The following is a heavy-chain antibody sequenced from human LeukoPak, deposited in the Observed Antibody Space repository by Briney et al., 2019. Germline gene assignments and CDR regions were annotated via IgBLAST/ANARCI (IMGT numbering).Heavy chain of an antibody. CDR3: ARRHYYESTGYLD. Sequence: SETLSLTCTISGDSISSSSYYWGWIRQPPGKGLEWIGDIYYRGSTYYSPSLKSRVSISIDTSNNQFSLTLNSVTAADTALYFCARRHYYESTGYLDWGQGTLVTVSS. D-gene: IGHD3-22*01. J-gene: IGHJ1*01. V-gene: IGHV4-39*01. CDR2: IYYRGST. CDR1: GDSISSSSYY.